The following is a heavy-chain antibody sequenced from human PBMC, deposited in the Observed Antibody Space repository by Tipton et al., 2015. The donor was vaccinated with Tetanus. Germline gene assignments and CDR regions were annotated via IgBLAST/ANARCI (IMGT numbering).Heavy chain of an antibody. CDR2: ISSTSSYI. D-gene: IGHD6-25*01. Sequence: GSLRLSCAVSGFTFSSYTMNWVRQAPGKGLEWVSSISSTSSYIYYADSVKGRFTISRDNTKNSLFLQMNSLTAEDTAVYFCASGSALDYWGQGALVTVSS. J-gene: IGHJ4*02. CDR1: GFTFSSYT. V-gene: IGHV3-21*01. CDR3: ASGSALDY.